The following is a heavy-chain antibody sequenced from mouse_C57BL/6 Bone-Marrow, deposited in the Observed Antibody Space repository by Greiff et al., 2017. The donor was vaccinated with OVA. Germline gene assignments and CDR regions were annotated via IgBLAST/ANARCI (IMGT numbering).Heavy chain of an antibody. CDR3: ARGFGYEYEDAMDY. CDR2: INPSTGGT. CDR1: GYSFTGYY. V-gene: IGHV1-42*01. J-gene: IGHJ4*01. D-gene: IGHD2-4*01. Sequence: VQLKQSGPELVKPGASVKISCKASGYSFTGYYMNWVKQSPEKSLEWIGEINPSTGGTTYNQKFKAKATLTVDKSSSTAYMQLKRLTSEDSAVYYGARGFGYEYEDAMDYWGQGTSVTVSS.